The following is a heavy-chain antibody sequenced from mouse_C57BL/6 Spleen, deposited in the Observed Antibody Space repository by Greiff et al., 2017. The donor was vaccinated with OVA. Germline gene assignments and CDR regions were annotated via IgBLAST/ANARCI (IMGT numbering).Heavy chain of an antibody. D-gene: IGHD3-1*01. CDR1: GFTFSSYA. CDR2: ISDGGSYT. V-gene: IGHV5-4*01. CDR3: ARDRDLYYFDY. Sequence: EVNLVESGGGLVKPGGSLKLSCAASGFTFSSYAMSWVRQTPEKRLEWVATISDGGSYTYYPDNVKGRFTISRDNAKNNLYLQMSHLKSEDTAMYYCARDRDLYYFDYWGQGTTLTVSS. J-gene: IGHJ2*01.